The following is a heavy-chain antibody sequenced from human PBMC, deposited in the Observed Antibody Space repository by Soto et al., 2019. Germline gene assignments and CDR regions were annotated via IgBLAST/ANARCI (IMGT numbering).Heavy chain of an antibody. CDR3: TTRDCTNGVCSLDY. Sequence: EVQLVESGGGLVKPGGSLRLSCAASGFTFSNAWMSWVRQAPGKGLEWVGRIKSKTDGGTTDYAAPVKGRFTISRDDSKNTLYLQMNSLKTEDTAVYYCTTRDCTNGVCSLDYWGQGTLVTVSS. J-gene: IGHJ4*02. D-gene: IGHD2-8*01. CDR1: GFTFSNAW. CDR2: IKSKTDGGTT. V-gene: IGHV3-15*01.